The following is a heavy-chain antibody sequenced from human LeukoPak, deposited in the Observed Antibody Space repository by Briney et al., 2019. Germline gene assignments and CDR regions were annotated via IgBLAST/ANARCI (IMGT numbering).Heavy chain of an antibody. CDR1: GFTFSSYG. CDR2: IWYDGSNK. J-gene: IGHJ6*02. V-gene: IGHV3-33*01. Sequence: PGRSLRLSCAASGFTFSSYGMHWVRQAPGKGLEWVAVIWYDGSNKYYADSVKGRFTISRDNSKKTLYLQMNSLRAEDTAVYYCAREYYDFWSGYLNYYYYYGMDVWGQGTTVTVSS. CDR3: AREYYDFWSGYLNYYYYYGMDV. D-gene: IGHD3-3*01.